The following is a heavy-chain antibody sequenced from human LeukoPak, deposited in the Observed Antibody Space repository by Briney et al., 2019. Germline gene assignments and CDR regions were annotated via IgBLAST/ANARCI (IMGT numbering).Heavy chain of an antibody. Sequence: GGSLRLSCAASGFTFSSYSMNWVRQAPGKGLEWVSSISSSSSYIYYADSVKGRFTISRDNAKNSLYLQMNSLRAEDTAVYYCARGGIAAAAVGGYFDYWGQGTLVTVSS. J-gene: IGHJ4*02. CDR1: GFTFSSYS. D-gene: IGHD6-13*01. CDR2: ISSSSSYI. V-gene: IGHV3-21*01. CDR3: ARGGIAAAAVGGYFDY.